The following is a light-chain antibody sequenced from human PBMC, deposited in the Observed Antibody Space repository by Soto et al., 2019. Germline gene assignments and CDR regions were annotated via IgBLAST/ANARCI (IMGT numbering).Light chain of an antibody. V-gene: IGLV1-44*01. CDR2: ADN. J-gene: IGLJ1*01. CDR1: SSTIGSNS. CDR3: AAWDDSLNGFV. Sequence: QSVLTQPPSASGTPGQRVSISCSGSSSTIGSNSVQWHQHLPGTAPNLLIYADNQRPSGVPDRFSGSKSGTSASLAITGLQSGDEADYYCAAWDDSLNGFVFGTGTKVTVL.